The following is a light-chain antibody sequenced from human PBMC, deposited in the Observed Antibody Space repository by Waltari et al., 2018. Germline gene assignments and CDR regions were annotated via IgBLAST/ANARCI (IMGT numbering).Light chain of an antibody. CDR1: SSDAGGHNY. V-gene: IGLV2-8*01. J-gene: IGLJ3*02. CDR3: SSYAGSNNWV. Sequence: HSALTHLSPASASPGPAVTPACPGTSSDAGGHNYLTWYQQHPGKAPKFLIYEVSKRPSGVPDRFSGSKSGNAASLTVSGLQAEDEADYYCSSYAGSNNWVFGGGTKLTVL. CDR2: EVS.